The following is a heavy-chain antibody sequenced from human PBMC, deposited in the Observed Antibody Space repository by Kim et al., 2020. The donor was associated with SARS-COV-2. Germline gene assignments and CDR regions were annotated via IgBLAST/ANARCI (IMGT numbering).Heavy chain of an antibody. CDR2: IWYDGSNK. V-gene: IGHV3-33*01. J-gene: IGHJ6*02. Sequence: GGSLRLSCAASGFSFSTYGMHWVRQAPGKGLEWVALIWYDGSNKYYPDSVKGRFTISRDNSENTLYLQMDSLRAEDTAVYYCARDISQYSSSWYKGYFYYGMDVWGQGTTVTVSS. D-gene: IGHD6-13*01. CDR3: ARDISQYSSSWYKGYFYYGMDV. CDR1: GFSFSTYG.